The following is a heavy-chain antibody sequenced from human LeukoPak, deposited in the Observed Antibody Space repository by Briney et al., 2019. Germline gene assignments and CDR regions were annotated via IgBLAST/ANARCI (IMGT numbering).Heavy chain of an antibody. D-gene: IGHD1-26*01. CDR3: ARHEYSGSYYGLSWFDP. J-gene: IGHJ5*02. V-gene: IGHV4-39*01. CDR2: IYYSGST. CDR1: GGSISSYY. Sequence: SETLSLTCTVSGGSISSYYWGWIRQPPGKGLEWIASIYYSGSTYYNPSLKSRVTISVDTSKNQLSLKLSSLTAADTAVYYCARHEYSGSYYGLSWFDPWGQGTLVTVSS.